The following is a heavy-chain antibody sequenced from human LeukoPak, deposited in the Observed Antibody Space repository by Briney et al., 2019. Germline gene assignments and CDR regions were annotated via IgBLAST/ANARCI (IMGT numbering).Heavy chain of an antibody. V-gene: IGHV3-53*01. Sequence: GGSLRLSCAASGFTVSSNYMSWVRQAPGKGLEWVSFIYSGGSTYYADSVKGRFTISRDNVKNSLYLQMNSLRAEDTALYYCARAPGVRYYYYMDVWGKGTTVTVSS. CDR2: IYSGGST. CDR1: GFTVSSNY. J-gene: IGHJ6*03. D-gene: IGHD2-8*01. CDR3: ARAPGVRYYYYMDV.